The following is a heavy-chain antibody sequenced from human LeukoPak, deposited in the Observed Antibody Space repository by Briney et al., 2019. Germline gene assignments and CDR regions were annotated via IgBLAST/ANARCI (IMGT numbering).Heavy chain of an antibody. J-gene: IGHJ4*02. CDR3: ARDVTAPPSYFDY. CDR1: GFTVSSNY. Sequence: GGSLRLSCAASGFTVSSNYMSWVRQAPGKGLEWVSVIYSGGSTYYADSVKGRFTISRDNSKNTLYLQMDSLRAEDTAVYYCARDVTAPPSYFDYWGQGTLVTVSS. CDR2: IYSGGST. D-gene: IGHD2/OR15-2a*01. V-gene: IGHV3-53*05.